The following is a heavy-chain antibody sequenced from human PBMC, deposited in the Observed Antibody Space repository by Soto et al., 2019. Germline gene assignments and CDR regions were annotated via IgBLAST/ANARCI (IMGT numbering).Heavy chain of an antibody. Sequence: GGSLRLSCAASGFTFSSYVMHWVRQAPGKGLEYVSAISSNGGSTYYANSVKGRFIISRDNSKNTLYLQMASLRVEDMAVYYCARAEYYYGSAKYYFDYWGQGT. CDR1: GFTFSSYV. D-gene: IGHD3-10*01. V-gene: IGHV3-64*01. CDR3: ARAEYYYGSAKYYFDY. CDR2: ISSNGGST. J-gene: IGHJ4*02.